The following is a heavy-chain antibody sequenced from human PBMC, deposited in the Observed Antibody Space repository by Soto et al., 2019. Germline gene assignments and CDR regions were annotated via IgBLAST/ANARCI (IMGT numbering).Heavy chain of an antibody. CDR1: GFTFNTYT. D-gene: IGHD2-15*01. CDR2: ISGSSAAT. CDR3: ARVEVVAAEDYYYMDV. J-gene: IGHJ6*03. V-gene: IGHV3-23*01. Sequence: PGGSLRLSCAASGFTFNTYTMTWVRQAPGQGLEWVSSISGSSAATNYADSVRGRFTISRDNSKNSLYLQMNSLRAEDTAVYYCARVEVVAAEDYYYMDVWGKGTTVTVSS.